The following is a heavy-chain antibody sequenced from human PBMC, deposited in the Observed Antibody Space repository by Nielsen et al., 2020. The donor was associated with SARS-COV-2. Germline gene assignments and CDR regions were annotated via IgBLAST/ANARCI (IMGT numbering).Heavy chain of an antibody. V-gene: IGHV3-30*09. CDR3: ARDARGYYGFDFVFDY. CDR2: ILDDGSNA. Sequence: GESLKISCAASGFTFSKYGMHWVRQAPGKGPEWVAAILDDGSNAYSGDSVKGRFAVSRDNSKNTLYLQMTDLRTEDTAVYFCARDARGYYGFDFVFDYWGQGSLVTVSS. CDR1: GFTFSKYG. J-gene: IGHJ4*02. D-gene: IGHD5-12*01.